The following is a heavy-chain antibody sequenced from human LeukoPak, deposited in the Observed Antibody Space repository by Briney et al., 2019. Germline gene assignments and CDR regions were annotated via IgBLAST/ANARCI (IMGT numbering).Heavy chain of an antibody. CDR1: GFTFSSYA. D-gene: IGHD6-13*01. J-gene: IGHJ4*02. CDR3: ARDPPHGQQLGFDY. V-gene: IGHV3-30*04. CDR2: ISYDGSNK. Sequence: GRSLRLSCAASGFTFSSYAMHWVRQAPGKGLEWVAVISYDGSNKYYADSVKGRFTISRDNSKNTLYLQMNSLRAEDTAVYYCARDPPHGQQLGFDYGGQGTLVTVSS.